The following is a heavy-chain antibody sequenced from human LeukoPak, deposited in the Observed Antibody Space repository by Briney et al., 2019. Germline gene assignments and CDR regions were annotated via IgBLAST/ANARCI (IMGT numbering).Heavy chain of an antibody. CDR2: IYYSGST. V-gene: IGHV4-39*07. CDR1: GGSISSSSYY. Sequence: SETLSLTCTVSGGSISSSSYYWGWIRQPPGKGLEGIGSIYYSGSTYDNPSLKSRVTISVDTSKNQFSLKLSSVTAADTAVYYCARATYYYDSSGYYYVRYFDYWGQGTLVTVSS. D-gene: IGHD3-22*01. CDR3: ARATYYYDSSGYYYVRYFDY. J-gene: IGHJ4*02.